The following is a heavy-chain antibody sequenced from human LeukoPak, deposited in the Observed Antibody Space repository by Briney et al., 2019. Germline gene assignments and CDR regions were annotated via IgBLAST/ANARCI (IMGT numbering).Heavy chain of an antibody. J-gene: IGHJ4*02. CDR2: IYTSGST. V-gene: IGHV4-4*09. Sequence: SETLSLTCTVSGGSISSYYWSWIRQPPGKGLEWIGYIYTSGSTNYNPSLKSRVTISVDTSKNQFSLKLSSVTAADTAVYYCARGSFGYDFRDPWDYWGQGTLVTVSS. CDR3: ARGSFGYDFRDPWDY. D-gene: IGHD5-12*01. CDR1: GGSISSYY.